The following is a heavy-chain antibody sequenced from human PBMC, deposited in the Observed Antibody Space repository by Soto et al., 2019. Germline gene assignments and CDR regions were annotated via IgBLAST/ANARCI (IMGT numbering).Heavy chain of an antibody. V-gene: IGHV3-23*01. J-gene: IGHJ4*02. CDR2: VSIGGST. CDR3: AKRRGAGGHFDY. D-gene: IGHD2-15*01. Sequence: LRNTFAESRFTFSSYGLGWVRQGPGKGLEWVAVVSIGGSTHYADSVRGRFTISRDNSKNTLSLQMNSLTAEDTAVYFCAKRRGAGGHFDYWGQGALVTVSS. CDR1: RFTFSSYG.